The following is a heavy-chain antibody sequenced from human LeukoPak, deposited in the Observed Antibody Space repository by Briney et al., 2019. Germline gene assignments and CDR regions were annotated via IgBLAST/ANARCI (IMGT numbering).Heavy chain of an antibody. CDR1: GFTFSSYS. D-gene: IGHD3-10*01. CDR2: ISSSSSYI. V-gene: IGHV3-21*01. Sequence: GGSLRLSCAASGFTFSSYSMNWVRQAPGKGLEWVSSISSSSSYIYYADSVKGRFTISRDNAKNSLYLQMSSLRAEDTAVYYCARDYYGSGSYSYYFDYWGQGTLVTVSS. CDR3: ARDYYGSGSYSYYFDY. J-gene: IGHJ4*02.